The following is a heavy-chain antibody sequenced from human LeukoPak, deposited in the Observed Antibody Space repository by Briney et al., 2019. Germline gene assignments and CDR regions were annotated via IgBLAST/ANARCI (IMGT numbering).Heavy chain of an antibody. Sequence: GASVKVSCKASGYTFTSYDINWVRQATGQGLEWMGWMNPNSGNTGYAQKFQGRVTMTRSTSISTAYMELSSLRSEDTAVYYCARAHKRNRGYYFDYWGQGTLVTVSS. CDR1: GYTFTSYD. J-gene: IGHJ4*02. V-gene: IGHV1-8*01. CDR2: MNPNSGNT. D-gene: IGHD1-14*01. CDR3: ARAHKRNRGYYFDY.